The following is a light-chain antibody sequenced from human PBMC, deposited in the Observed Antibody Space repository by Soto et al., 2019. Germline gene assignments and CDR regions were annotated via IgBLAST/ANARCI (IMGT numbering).Light chain of an antibody. CDR2: DAS. Sequence: EIVLTQSPATLSLSPGDRATLSCGASQSVTNNYLAWYQQKPGLAPRLLIYDASYRANGIPARFSGSGSGTDFTLTISSLEPEDSAVYYCQQRNIWPPVTFGQGTRLEIK. CDR3: QQRNIWPPVT. V-gene: IGKV3D-20*02. CDR1: QSVTNNY. J-gene: IGKJ5*01.